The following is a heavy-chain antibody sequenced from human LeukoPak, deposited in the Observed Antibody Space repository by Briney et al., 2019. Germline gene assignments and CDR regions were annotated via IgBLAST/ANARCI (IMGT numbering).Heavy chain of an antibody. CDR3: ARHRHRAYYDILTGYPHFDY. J-gene: IGHJ4*02. V-gene: IGHV4-39*01. CDR2: IYDSGST. D-gene: IGHD3-9*01. CDR1: GGSIRSSYYY. Sequence: SETLSLTCTVSGGSIRSSYYYWGWIRQPPGKGLEWIGSIYDSGSTYYNPSLKSRVTISVDTSKNQFSLKLSSVTAADTAVYYCARHRHRAYYDILTGYPHFDYWGQGTLVTVSS.